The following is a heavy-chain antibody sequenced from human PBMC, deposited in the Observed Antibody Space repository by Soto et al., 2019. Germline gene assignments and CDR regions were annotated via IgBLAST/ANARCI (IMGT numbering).Heavy chain of an antibody. CDR1: GFTFSSYA. Sequence: GSLRLSCSASGFTFSSYAMHWVRQAPGKGLEYVSAISSNGGSTYYADSVKGRFTISRDNSKNTLYLQMSSLRAEDTAVYYCVKGIVVVPADFDYWGQGTLVTVSS. CDR3: VKGIVVVPADFDY. V-gene: IGHV3-64D*06. CDR2: ISSNGGST. D-gene: IGHD2-2*01. J-gene: IGHJ4*02.